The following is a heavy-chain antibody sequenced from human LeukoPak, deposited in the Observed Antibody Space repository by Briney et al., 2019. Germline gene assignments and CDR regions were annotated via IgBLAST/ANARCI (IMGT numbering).Heavy chain of an antibody. V-gene: IGHV4-4*02. CDR1: GGSISSSNW. J-gene: IGHJ6*03. D-gene: IGHD3-22*01. CDR3: ARDRFDDSNGYYYHSYYYMNV. CDR2: IYHSGST. Sequence: SETLSLTCAVSGGSISSSNWWSWVRPPPGKGLEWIGEIYHSGSTNYNPPLKSRVTISVDKSKNQFSLKLSSVTAADTAVYYCARDRFDDSNGYYYHSYYYMNVWGKGTTVTVSS.